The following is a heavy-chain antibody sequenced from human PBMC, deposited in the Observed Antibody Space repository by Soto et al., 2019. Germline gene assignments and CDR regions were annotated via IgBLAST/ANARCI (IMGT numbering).Heavy chain of an antibody. D-gene: IGHD2-2*01. CDR3: ARGVVPAAMTTYYYYYYMDV. CDR2: MNPNSGNT. V-gene: IGHV1-8*01. CDR1: GYTFTSYD. J-gene: IGHJ6*03. Sequence: VASVKVSCKASGYTFTSYDINWVRQATGQGLEWMGWMNPNSGNTGYAQKFQGRVTMTRNTSISTAYMELSSLRSEDTAVYYCARGVVPAAMTTYYYYYYMDVWGKGTTVTAP.